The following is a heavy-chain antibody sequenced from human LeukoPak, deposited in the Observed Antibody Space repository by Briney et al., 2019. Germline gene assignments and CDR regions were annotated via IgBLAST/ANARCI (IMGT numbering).Heavy chain of an antibody. CDR3: AKGAAQTMIVVRTLAFDI. J-gene: IGHJ3*02. Sequence: GGSLRLSCAASGFTFSSYAMSWVRQAPGKGLEWVSAISGSGGSTYYADSVKGRFTISRDNSKNTLYLQMNSLRAEDTAVYYCAKGAAQTMIVVRTLAFDIWGQGTMVTVSS. CDR2: ISGSGGST. CDR1: GFTFSSYA. D-gene: IGHD3-22*01. V-gene: IGHV3-23*01.